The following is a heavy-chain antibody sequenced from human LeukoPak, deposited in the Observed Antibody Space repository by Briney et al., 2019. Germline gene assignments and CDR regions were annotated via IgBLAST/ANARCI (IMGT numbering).Heavy chain of an antibody. V-gene: IGHV1-18*01. Sequence: ASVKVSCKASGYTLISYGINWVRQAPGQGLEWMGWISAYDGDTNYAHKFQGRVTMTTDTSTRTASMELRSLRSDDTAVYYCARIRDGAFDIWGQGTMVTVSS. CDR3: ARIRDGAFDI. D-gene: IGHD5-24*01. CDR2: ISAYDGDT. J-gene: IGHJ3*02. CDR1: GYTLISYG.